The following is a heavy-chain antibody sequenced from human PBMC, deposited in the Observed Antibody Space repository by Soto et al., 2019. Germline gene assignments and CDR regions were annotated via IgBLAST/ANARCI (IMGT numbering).Heavy chain of an antibody. CDR2: IIPILAAT. CDR1: GGTFSDFT. CDR3: ATSYCGNECQPHRAFYYFGWDV. D-gene: IGHD2-21*01. V-gene: IGHV1-69*01. Sequence: QVQLVQSGAEVRKPGSSVKVSCRASGGTFSDFTVTWVRQAPGQGLEWMGGIIPILAATKYAQTFQDRVTFTADESTSTVFRELSSLRSEDTAVYFCATSYCGNECQPHRAFYYFGWDVWGQGTTVTVSS. J-gene: IGHJ6*02.